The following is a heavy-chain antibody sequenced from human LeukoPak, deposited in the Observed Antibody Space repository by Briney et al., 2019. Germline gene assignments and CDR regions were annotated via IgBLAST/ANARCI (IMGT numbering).Heavy chain of an antibody. CDR3: VRVSGFCTNGVCPSFDP. Sequence: GGSLRLSCAASGFTFTNYAMNWVRQAPGQGLEWVATVSYDGTDTSYADSVKGRFAIFRDNSKSTLYLQMNSLRTEDTAVYYCVRVSGFCTNGVCPSFDPWGQGTLVTVSS. CDR2: VSYDGTDT. D-gene: IGHD2-8*01. V-gene: IGHV3-30*09. CDR1: GFTFTNYA. J-gene: IGHJ5*02.